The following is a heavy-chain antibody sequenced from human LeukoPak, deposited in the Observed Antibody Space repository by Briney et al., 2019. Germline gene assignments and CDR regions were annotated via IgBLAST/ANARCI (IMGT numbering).Heavy chain of an antibody. CDR1: GGSFSGYY. CDR3: ARGSGYYGSGSYRGRYFDY. V-gene: IGHV4-34*01. Sequence: PSETLSLTCAVYGGSFSGYYWSWIRQPPGKGREWIGEINHSGSTNYNPSLKSRVTISVDTSKNQFSLKLSSVTAADMAVYYCARGSGYYGSGSYRGRYFDYWGQGTLVTVSS. CDR2: INHSGST. J-gene: IGHJ4*02. D-gene: IGHD3-10*01.